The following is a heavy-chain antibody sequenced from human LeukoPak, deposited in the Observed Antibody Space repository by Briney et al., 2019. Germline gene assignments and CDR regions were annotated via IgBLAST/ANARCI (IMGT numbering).Heavy chain of an antibody. J-gene: IGHJ3*02. V-gene: IGHV4-4*02. CDR2: IYHSGST. Sequence: KPSETLSLTCAVSGGSISNSNWWGWVRQPPGKGLEWIGEIYHSGSTNYSPSLMSRVTISVDKSKNQFSLNLSSVTAADTALYYCARLTSSWAGAFDIWGQGTMVTVSS. CDR3: ARLTSSWAGAFDI. CDR1: GGSISNSNW. D-gene: IGHD6-13*01.